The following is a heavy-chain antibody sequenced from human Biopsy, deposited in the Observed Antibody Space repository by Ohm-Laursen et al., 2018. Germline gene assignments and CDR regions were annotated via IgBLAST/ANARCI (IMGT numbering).Heavy chain of an antibody. CDR3: ARERDP. V-gene: IGHV1-2*02. CDR1: GYTFTDYY. Sequence: ASSVKVSCKASGYTFTDYYVHWVRQAPGHGLEWMEWIDTINGGARYAQKFQGRVTMTRDTSISTAYMELSRLTSDDTAVYYCARERDPWGQGTLVTVSS. CDR2: IDTINGGA. J-gene: IGHJ5*02.